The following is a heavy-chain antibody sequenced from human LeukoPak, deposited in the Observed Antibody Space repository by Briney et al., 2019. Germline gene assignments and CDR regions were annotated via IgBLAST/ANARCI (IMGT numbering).Heavy chain of an antibody. CDR1: GFTFSSYW. D-gene: IGHD1-26*01. Sequence: GGSLRLSCAASGFTFSSYWMHWVRQAPGKGLVWVSRISSDGSSTTYADSVKGRFTISRDNAKNTLYLQMNSLRAEDTAVYYCARGYSGSYRVDYWGQGTLVTVSS. CDR3: ARGYSGSYRVDY. J-gene: IGHJ4*02. CDR2: ISSDGSST. V-gene: IGHV3-74*01.